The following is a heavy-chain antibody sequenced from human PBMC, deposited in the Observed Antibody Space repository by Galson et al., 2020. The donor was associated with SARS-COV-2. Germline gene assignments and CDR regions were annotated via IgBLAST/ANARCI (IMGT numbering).Heavy chain of an antibody. J-gene: IGHJ4*02. D-gene: IGHD6-13*01. CDR1: GYTFTSYG. Sequence: ALVKVSCKASGYTFTSYGISWVRQAPGQGLERMGWISAYNGNTNYAQKLQGRVTMTTDTSTSTAYMELRSLRSDDTAVYYCAREGSSWFQLDYWGQGTLVTVSS. CDR2: ISAYNGNT. CDR3: AREGSSWFQLDY. V-gene: IGHV1-18*01.